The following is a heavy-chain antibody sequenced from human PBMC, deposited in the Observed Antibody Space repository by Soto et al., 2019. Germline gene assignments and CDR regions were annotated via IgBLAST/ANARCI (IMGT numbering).Heavy chain of an antibody. CDR3: ARGAGTYGGNSLPHDY. V-gene: IGHV3-30-3*01. CDR2: ISYDGSNK. CDR1: GFTFSSYA. Sequence: QVQLVESGGGVVQPGRSLRLSCAASGFTFSSYAMHWVRQAPGKGLEWVAVISYDGSNKYYADSVKGRFTISRDNSKNTLYVQMNSLRAEDTAVYYCARGAGTYGGNSLPHDYWGQGTLVTVSS. D-gene: IGHD2-21*02. J-gene: IGHJ4*02.